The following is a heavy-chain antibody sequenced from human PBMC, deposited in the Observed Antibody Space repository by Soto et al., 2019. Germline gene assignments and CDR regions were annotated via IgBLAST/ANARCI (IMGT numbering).Heavy chain of an antibody. J-gene: IGHJ4*02. CDR1: GFTFSSYA. V-gene: IGHV3-23*01. Sequence: EVQLLESGGGLVQPGGSLRLSCAASGFTFSSYAMRWVRQAPVKGLEWVSAISGSGGSTYYADSVKDRFTISRDNSKNTLYLQMNSLRAEDTAVYYFARRGSGSYYDYWGQGTLVTVSS. D-gene: IGHD1-26*01. CDR2: ISGSGGST. CDR3: ARRGSGSYYDY.